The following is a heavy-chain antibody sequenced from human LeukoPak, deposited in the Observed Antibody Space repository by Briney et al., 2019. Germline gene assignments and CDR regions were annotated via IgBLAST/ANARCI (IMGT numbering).Heavy chain of an antibody. Sequence: HPGGSLRLSCAASGFTVSSSYMYWVRQAPGKGLEWVSFFYRGDSTYYAESVRGRFTISRDNSKNTLYLLMNSLIPEDTAVYYCAREVVSSPSYFDSWGQGTLVIVSS. V-gene: IGHV3-53*01. CDR1: GFTVSSSY. J-gene: IGHJ4*02. CDR3: AREVVSSPSYFDS. D-gene: IGHD2-15*01. CDR2: FYRGDST.